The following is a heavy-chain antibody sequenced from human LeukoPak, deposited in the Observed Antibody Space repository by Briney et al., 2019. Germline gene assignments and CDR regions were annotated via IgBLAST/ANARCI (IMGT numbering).Heavy chain of an antibody. D-gene: IGHD3-16*01. V-gene: IGHV3-21*04. CDR3: ANLGAGGFDI. Sequence: GGFLRLSCAASGFNFSIYIMNWVRQAPRKGLESVSSISSSSSYIYYADSVKGRFTISRDNSKNTLYLQMNSLRAEDTAVYYCANLGAGGFDIWGQGTMVTVS. J-gene: IGHJ3*02. CDR2: ISSSSSYI. CDR1: GFNFSIYI.